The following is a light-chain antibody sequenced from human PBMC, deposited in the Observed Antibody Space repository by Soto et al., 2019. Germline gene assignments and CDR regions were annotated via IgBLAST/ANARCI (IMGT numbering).Light chain of an antibody. J-gene: IGKJ4*01. CDR3: QQYDSFPLT. CDR2: AAS. Sequence: DIQMTQSPSSLSASVGDRVTITCRASQGIGNYLAWFQQIPGKAPRFLIYAASSLHSGVPSKFSGSGSGAEFTLTISSLQPEDFATYYCQQYDSFPLTFGGGTKVEI. V-gene: IGKV1-16*02. CDR1: QGIGNY.